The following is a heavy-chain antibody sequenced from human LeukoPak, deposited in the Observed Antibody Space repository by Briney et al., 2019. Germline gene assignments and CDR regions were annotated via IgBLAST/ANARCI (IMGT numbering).Heavy chain of an antibody. D-gene: IGHD6-6*01. V-gene: IGHV3-7*01. CDR1: GFTLSSYW. CDR2: IKQDGSEK. J-gene: IGHJ4*02. Sequence: PGGSLRLSCAASGFTLSSYWMSWVRQAPGKGLEWVANIKQDGSEKYYVDSVKGRFTISRDNAKNSLYLQMNSLRAEDTAVYYCASETEPYSSSSAFDYWGQGTLVTVSS. CDR3: ASETEPYSSSSAFDY.